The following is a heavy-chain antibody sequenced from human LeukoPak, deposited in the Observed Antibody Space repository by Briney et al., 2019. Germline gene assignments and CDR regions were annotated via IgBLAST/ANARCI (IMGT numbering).Heavy chain of an antibody. CDR2: IRSKPYGGTT. Sequence: GGSLRLSCTASGFTFGDYAMSWFRQAPGKGQEWVGFIRSKPYGGTTENAASVKGRFTISRDDSKNSLYLQMNSLKPEDTAVYYCVRNHRHWFDPWGQGTLVTVSS. CDR3: VRNHRHWFDP. V-gene: IGHV3-49*03. J-gene: IGHJ5*02. CDR1: GFTFGDYA.